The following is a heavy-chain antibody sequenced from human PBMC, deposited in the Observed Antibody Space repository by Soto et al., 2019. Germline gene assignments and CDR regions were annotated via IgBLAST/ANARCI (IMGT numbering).Heavy chain of an antibody. CDR3: AHGGFTVAGLNMGGFDY. CDR1: GFSLSTSGVG. V-gene: IGHV2-5*01. Sequence: SGPTLVHPTQTLTLTCTFSGFSLSTSGVGVGWIRQPPGKALEWLALIYWNDDKRYSPSLKSRLTITKDTSKNQVVLTMTNMDPVDTATYYCAHGGFTVAGLNMGGFDYWGQGTLVTVSS. D-gene: IGHD6-19*01. CDR2: IYWNDDK. J-gene: IGHJ4*02.